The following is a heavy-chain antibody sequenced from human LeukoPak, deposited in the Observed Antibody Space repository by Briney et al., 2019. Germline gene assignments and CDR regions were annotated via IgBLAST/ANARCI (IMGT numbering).Heavy chain of an antibody. CDR2: ITGSVSTT. V-gene: IGHV3-23*01. CDR3: GKDPNGDYVGAFDFQR. CDR1: GFTFRNYA. D-gene: IGHD4-17*01. J-gene: IGHJ1*01. Sequence: PGGSLRLSCAASGFTFRNYAVVGVRQAPGKGLEWVSAITGSVSTTYYADSVRGRFTIYRDNSKTTLYLQMNSLRGEDTAVYYCGKDPNGDYVGAFDFQRWGQGTLVTVSS.